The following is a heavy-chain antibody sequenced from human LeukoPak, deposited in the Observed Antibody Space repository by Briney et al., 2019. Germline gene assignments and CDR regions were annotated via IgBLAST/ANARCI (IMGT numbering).Heavy chain of an antibody. D-gene: IGHD3-10*01. Sequence: SETLSLTCTVSDGSISNYYWSWIRQPPGKGLEWIGYIYYSGSTNYNPSLKSRVTISVDTSKNQFSLKLSSVTAADTAVYYCARTDYGSGPDYWGQGTLVTVSS. V-gene: IGHV4-59*01. CDR2: IYYSGST. J-gene: IGHJ4*02. CDR3: ARTDYGSGPDY. CDR1: DGSISNYY.